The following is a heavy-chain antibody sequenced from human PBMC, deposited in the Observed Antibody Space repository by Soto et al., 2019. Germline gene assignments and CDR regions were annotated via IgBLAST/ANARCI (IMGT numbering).Heavy chain of an antibody. CDR2: IIPIFGTA. D-gene: IGHD4-17*01. Sequence: SVKVSCKASGGTFSSYAISWVRQAPGQGLEWMGGIIPIFGTANYAQKFQGRVTITADESTSTAYMELSSLRSEDTAVYYCARDTDKLYGMAVWGQGTTVTVSS. CDR1: GGTFSSYA. J-gene: IGHJ6*02. V-gene: IGHV1-69*13. CDR3: ARDTDKLYGMAV.